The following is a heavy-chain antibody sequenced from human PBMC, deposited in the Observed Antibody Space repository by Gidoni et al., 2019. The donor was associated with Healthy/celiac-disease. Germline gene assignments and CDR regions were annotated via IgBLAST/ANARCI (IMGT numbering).Heavy chain of an antibody. CDR3: ARDFPYYYDSSGYYGFDY. CDR1: GFTFSSYW. Sequence: EVQLVESGGGLVQPGGSLRLSCAASGFTFSSYWRSWVRQAPGKGLEWVANIKQDGSEKYYVDSVKGRFTISRDNAKNSLYLQMNSLRAEDTAVYYCARDFPYYYDSSGYYGFDYWGQGTLVTVSS. CDR2: IKQDGSEK. V-gene: IGHV3-7*03. D-gene: IGHD3-22*01. J-gene: IGHJ4*02.